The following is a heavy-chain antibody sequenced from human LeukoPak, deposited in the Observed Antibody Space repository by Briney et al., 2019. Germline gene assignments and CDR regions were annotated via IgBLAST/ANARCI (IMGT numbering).Heavy chain of an antibody. Sequence: GGSLRLSCTASGFTFSTYDMHWVRQPTGEGLEWVAGIGKAGDTYYLGSVKGRFTISRENAKNSLYLQMNSLRVGDTTLYYCVRGDVGFDPWGQGTLVTVSS. CDR2: IGKAGDT. J-gene: IGHJ5*02. D-gene: IGHD2-21*01. CDR3: VRGDVGFDP. V-gene: IGHV3-13*01. CDR1: GFTFSTYD.